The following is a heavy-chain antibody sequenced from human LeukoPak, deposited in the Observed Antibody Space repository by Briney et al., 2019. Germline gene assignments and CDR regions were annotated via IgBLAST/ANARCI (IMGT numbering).Heavy chain of an antibody. J-gene: IGHJ4*02. CDR3: ARDQYLDY. V-gene: IGHV3-11*01. D-gene: IGHD4-11*01. CDR1: GFIFSDYY. Sequence: PGGSLRLSCAASGFIFSDYYMNWLRQAPGKGLEWVSSISRGGNSIYYADSVKGRFTISRDNAKNSLCLQMNSLRAEDTAVYYCARDQYLDYRGQGTLVTVSS. CDR2: ISRGGNSI.